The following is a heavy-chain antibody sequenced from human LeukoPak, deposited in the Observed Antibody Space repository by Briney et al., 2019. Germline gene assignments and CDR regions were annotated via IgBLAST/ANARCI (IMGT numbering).Heavy chain of an antibody. J-gene: IGHJ4*02. CDR1: GFTFSSYA. D-gene: IGHD3-10*01. CDR3: AMCFYKGKGGGYYGSGSYYKD. V-gene: IGHV3-23*01. CDR2: ISGSGGST. Sequence: GGSLRLSCAASGFTFSSYAMSWVRQAPGKGLEWVSAISGSGGSTYYADSVEGRFTISRDNSKNTLYLQMNSLRAEDTAVYYCAMCFYKGKGGGYYGSGSYYKDWGQGTLVTVSS.